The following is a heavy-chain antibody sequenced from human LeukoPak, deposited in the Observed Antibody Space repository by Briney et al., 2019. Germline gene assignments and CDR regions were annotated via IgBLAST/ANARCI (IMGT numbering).Heavy chain of an antibody. Sequence: ASVKVSCKASGYTFTCYYMHWVRQAPGQGLEWMGWINPNSGGTNYAQKFQGRVTMTRDTSISTAYMELSRLRSEEKAVYYCARDPSIAAQLNYYYMDVWGKGTTVTVSS. D-gene: IGHD6-6*01. CDR3: ARDPSIAAQLNYYYMDV. CDR2: INPNSGGT. V-gene: IGHV1-2*02. J-gene: IGHJ6*03. CDR1: GYTFTCYY.